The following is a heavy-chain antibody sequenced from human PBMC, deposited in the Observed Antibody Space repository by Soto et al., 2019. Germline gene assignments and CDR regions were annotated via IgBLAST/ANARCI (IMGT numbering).Heavy chain of an antibody. CDR1: GYTFTSYG. D-gene: IGHD2-15*01. CDR2: ISAYNGNT. V-gene: IGHV1-18*01. J-gene: IGHJ5*02. CDR3: ARARGYCSGGSCSASFDT. Sequence: ASVKVSCKASGYTFTSYGISWVRQAPGQGLEWMGWISAYNGNTNYAQKLQGRVTMTTDTSTSTAYMELRSLRSDDTAVYYCARARGYCSGGSCSASFDTWGQGTLLTVSS.